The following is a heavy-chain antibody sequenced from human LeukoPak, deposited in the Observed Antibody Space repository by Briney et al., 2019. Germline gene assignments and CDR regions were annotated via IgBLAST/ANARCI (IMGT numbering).Heavy chain of an antibody. CDR2: ISAYNGNT. J-gene: IGHJ4*02. Sequence: AAVNVSFKASGYTFTNYGISWVGQAPGQGLEWVGWISAYNGNTNYAQKLQGRVTMTTDTSTSTAYMELRSLRSDDTAVYYCARDLANTRYYDFWSGYPRGDYWGQGTLVTVSS. CDR3: ARDLANTRYYDFWSGYPRGDY. D-gene: IGHD3-3*01. V-gene: IGHV1-18*01. CDR1: GYTFTNYG.